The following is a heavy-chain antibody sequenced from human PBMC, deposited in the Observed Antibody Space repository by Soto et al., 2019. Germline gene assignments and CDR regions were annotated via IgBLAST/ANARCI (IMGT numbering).Heavy chain of an antibody. Sequence: PXVSLRLSFAASGFIFENFGKSWVRQAPGKGLEWISSISGSGFKKYYADSVKGRFTISRDNSKSTVYLELNNLSAEDTAVYHCAKNQGVQLVPLATVDWFDPWGQGSVVTVSS. CDR2: ISGSGFKK. J-gene: IGHJ5*02. CDR1: GFIFENFG. D-gene: IGHD1-26*01. V-gene: IGHV3-23*01. CDR3: AKNQGVQLVPLATVDWFDP.